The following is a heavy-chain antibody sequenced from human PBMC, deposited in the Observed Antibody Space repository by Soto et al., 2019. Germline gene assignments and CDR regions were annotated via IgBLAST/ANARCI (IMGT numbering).Heavy chain of an antibody. V-gene: IGHV2-5*01. J-gene: IGHJ4*02. Sequence: QITLKESGPTLVKPTQTLTLTCTFSGFSLSTTGVGVGWIRQPPGKALEWLALIYWHDDKRYSPSLKSRLTTPRDTPENRVVLKMTNRDPVDTATFYCAHRGGAAVGLYYFDYWGQGTLVTVSS. CDR2: IYWHDDK. D-gene: IGHD6-13*01. CDR3: AHRGGAAVGLYYFDY. CDR1: GFSLSTTGVG.